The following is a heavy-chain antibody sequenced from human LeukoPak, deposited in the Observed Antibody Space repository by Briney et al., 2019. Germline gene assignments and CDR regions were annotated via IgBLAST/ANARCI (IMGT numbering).Heavy chain of an antibody. CDR2: ISWNSGSI. Sequence: GGSLRLSCAASGFTFDDYAMHWVRQAPGKGLEWVSGISWNSGSIGYADSVKGRFTISRDNAKNSLYLQMNSLRAEDTALHYCAKEVNGGSFDYWGQGTLVTVSS. J-gene: IGHJ4*02. CDR1: GFTFDDYA. V-gene: IGHV3-9*01. CDR3: AKEVNGGSFDY. D-gene: IGHD3-10*01.